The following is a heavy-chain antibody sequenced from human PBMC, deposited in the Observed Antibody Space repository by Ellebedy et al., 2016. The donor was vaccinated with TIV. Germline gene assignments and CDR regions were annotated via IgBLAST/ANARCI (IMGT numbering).Heavy chain of an antibody. D-gene: IGHD3-16*01. CDR2: INEDGGQK. CDR3: ARGGSTRPDY. J-gene: IGHJ4*02. Sequence: GESLKLSXVASGYSFSSYWLSWARQAPGKGLEWVANINEDGGQKYYVDSVRGRFTISRDNSKNSLYLQMNRLRFEDTAMYYCARGGSTRPDYWGQGTLVTVSS. CDR1: GYSFSSYW. V-gene: IGHV3-7*01.